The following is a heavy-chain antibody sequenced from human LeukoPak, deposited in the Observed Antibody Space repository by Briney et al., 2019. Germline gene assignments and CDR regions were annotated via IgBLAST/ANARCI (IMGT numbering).Heavy chain of an antibody. CDR1: GFTFSCYG. CDR2: IWYDGSNK. V-gene: IGHV3-33*01. CDR3: ARDRYGDLRNDY. Sequence: GRSLRLSFAASGFTFSCYGMHWVRQSPSKGLEWVAVIWYDGSNKYYADSVKGRFTISRDNPKNTLYLQMNSLRAEDTAVYYCARDRYGDLRNDYWGQGTLVTVSS. D-gene: IGHD4-17*01. J-gene: IGHJ4*02.